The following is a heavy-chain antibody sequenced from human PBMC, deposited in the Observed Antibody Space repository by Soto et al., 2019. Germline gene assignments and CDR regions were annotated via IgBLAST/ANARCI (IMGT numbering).Heavy chain of an antibody. CDR1: GGSISRSSSY. CDR3: ARGHRGSGWYYTWFDP. Sequence: QLQLQASGPGLVKPSETLSLTCTVSGGSISRSSSYWGWIRQPPGKGLEWIGNIFYSGSSYYNPSLKSRVIISVDTSKNQFSLKLSSVTAADTAVYYCARGHRGSGWYYTWFDPWGQETLVTVSS. J-gene: IGHJ5*02. D-gene: IGHD6-19*01. CDR2: IFYSGSS. V-gene: IGHV4-39*01.